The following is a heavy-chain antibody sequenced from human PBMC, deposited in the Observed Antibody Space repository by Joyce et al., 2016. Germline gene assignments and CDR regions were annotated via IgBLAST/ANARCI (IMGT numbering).Heavy chain of an antibody. J-gene: IGHJ5*02. Sequence: EVQLVESGGGLVQPGGSLRLSCAASGFSFSGYWLHWVRQAPGKGLVWVSRINTDGRSTRFADSVKGRFTISRDDAKNTLYLQMNSLRAEDTAVYYCVRGISARPGGPNWFDPWGQGTLVTVSS. CDR3: VRGISARPGGPNWFDP. CDR1: GFSFSGYW. V-gene: IGHV3-74*01. D-gene: IGHD6-6*01. CDR2: INTDGRST.